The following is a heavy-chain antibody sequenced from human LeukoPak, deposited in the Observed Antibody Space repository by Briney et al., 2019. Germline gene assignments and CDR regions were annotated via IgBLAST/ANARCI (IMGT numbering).Heavy chain of an antibody. CDR2: IYPGDSDT. CDR3: ARQAGELSINAFDI. CDR1: GYSFTSYW. V-gene: IGHV5-51*01. J-gene: IGHJ3*02. Sequence: GESLKISCQGSGYSFTSYWIGWVRQMPGKGLEWMGVIYPGDSDTRYSPSFQGQVTISVDKSISTAYLQWSSLKASDTAKYYCARQAGELSINAFDIWGQGTMVTVSS. D-gene: IGHD3-16*02.